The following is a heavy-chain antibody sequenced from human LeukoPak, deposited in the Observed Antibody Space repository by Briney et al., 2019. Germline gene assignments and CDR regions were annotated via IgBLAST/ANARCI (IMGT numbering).Heavy chain of an antibody. CDR1: GFTFSSYS. J-gene: IGHJ4*02. D-gene: IGHD3-22*01. CDR2: ISSSSSYI. CDR3: ARDSGGTMIVVVPFDY. V-gene: IGHV3-21*01. Sequence: KTGGSLRLSCAASGFTFSSYSMNWVRQAPGKGLEWVSSISSSSSYIYYADSVNGLFTISRDNAKNSLYLQMNSLRAEDTAVYYCARDSGGTMIVVVPFDYWGQGTLVTVSS.